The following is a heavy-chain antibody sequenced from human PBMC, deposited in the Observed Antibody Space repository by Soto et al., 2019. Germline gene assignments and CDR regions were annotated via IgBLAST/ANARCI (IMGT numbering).Heavy chain of an antibody. Sequence: APGKFSCKTSGYTFSAYYVHWARRAPGRGVQWLGWINPSNEITTFSEFFQGRITMTRDTSTNTVHMELNRLTSDDPAVYYCMRGGWVDSPIDCWGQGTQVPVSS. J-gene: IGHJ4*02. CDR3: MRGGWVDSPIDC. CDR1: GYTFSAYY. D-gene: IGHD1-26*01. CDR2: INPSNEIT. V-gene: IGHV1-2*02.